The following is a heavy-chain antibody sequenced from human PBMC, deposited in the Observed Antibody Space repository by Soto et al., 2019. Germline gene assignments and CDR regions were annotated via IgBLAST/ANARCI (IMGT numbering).Heavy chain of an antibody. CDR1: GFTFSSYA. Sequence: EVQLLESGGGLVQPGGSLRLSWAASGFTFSSYAMSWVRQAPGKGLEWVSGISGSGGSTYYADSVKGRFTISRDNSKNTMYLQMNSLRAEDTAVYYCAKDKIHSHISGYYPFDYWGQGTLVTVSS. CDR2: ISGSGGST. D-gene: IGHD3-22*01. J-gene: IGHJ4*02. V-gene: IGHV3-23*01. CDR3: AKDKIHSHISGYYPFDY.